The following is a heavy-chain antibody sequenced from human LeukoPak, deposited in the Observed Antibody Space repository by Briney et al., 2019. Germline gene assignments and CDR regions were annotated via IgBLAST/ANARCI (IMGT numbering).Heavy chain of an antibody. Sequence: ASVKVSCKVSGDTLTELSMHWVRQAPGKGLEWMGGFDPEAGETIYAQKFQGRVSMTEDTSTDTAYMELSSLRSEDTAVYYCARAIDDYGDYAGNWFDPWGQGTLVTVSS. V-gene: IGHV1-24*01. CDR3: ARAIDDYGDYAGNWFDP. CDR1: GDTLTELS. D-gene: IGHD4-17*01. CDR2: FDPEAGET. J-gene: IGHJ5*02.